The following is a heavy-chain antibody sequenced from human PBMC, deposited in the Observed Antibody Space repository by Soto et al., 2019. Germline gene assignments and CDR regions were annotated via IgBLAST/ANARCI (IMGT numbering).Heavy chain of an antibody. CDR2: IYGGGTT. Sequence: EVQLVESGGGWIQPGGSLRLCCAASGFAVSSKYMTWVRQAPGKGLEWVSVIYGGGTTYYADSVKGRFPISRDTSKNTLYLQMNILSAEDKAVYYCVQTTGWPGFDFWGQGTLVTVYS. J-gene: IGHJ4*02. CDR1: GFAVSSKY. V-gene: IGHV3-53*01. D-gene: IGHD6-19*01. CDR3: VQTTGWPGFDF.